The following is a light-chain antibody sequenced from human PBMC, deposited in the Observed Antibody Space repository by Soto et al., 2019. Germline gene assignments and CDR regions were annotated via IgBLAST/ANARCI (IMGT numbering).Light chain of an antibody. CDR1: SGRIASNY. CDR2: EDN. J-gene: IGLJ3*02. CDR3: QSYDSNNWV. V-gene: IGLV6-57*02. Sequence: NFMLTQPHSVSESPGKTVTISCTGSSGRIASNYVQWYQQRPGSAPTTVIYEDNQRPSGVPDLFSGSIDSSSNSASLTISGLKTEDEADYYCQSYDSNNWVFGGGTKLTVL.